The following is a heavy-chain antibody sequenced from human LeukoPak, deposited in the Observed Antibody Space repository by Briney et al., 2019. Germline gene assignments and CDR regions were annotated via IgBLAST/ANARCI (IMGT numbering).Heavy chain of an antibody. CDR1: GGSISSYY. V-gene: IGHV4-59*01. CDR2: IYYSGST. Sequence: PSETLSLTCTVSGGSISSYYWSWIRQPPGKGLEWIGYIYYSGSTNYNPSLKSRVTISVDTSKNQLSLKLSSVTAADTAVYYCARSYSSGWSPLYYYGMDVWGQGTTVTVSS. D-gene: IGHD6-19*01. CDR3: ARSYSSGWSPLYYYGMDV. J-gene: IGHJ6*02.